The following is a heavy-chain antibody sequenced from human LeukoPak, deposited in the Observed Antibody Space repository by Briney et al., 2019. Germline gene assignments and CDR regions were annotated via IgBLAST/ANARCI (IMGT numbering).Heavy chain of an antibody. D-gene: IGHD2-15*01. CDR2: INPNSGDT. Sequence: ASVKVSCKTSGYIFTGFYIHWVRQVPGQGLEWMGWINPNSGDTKSAPKFQGRVAMTRVTSINTAYMEVSGLRSDDTAVYYCARDTGYCSGGSCYWGFGYWGQGTLVTVSS. V-gene: IGHV1-2*02. J-gene: IGHJ4*02. CDR3: ARDTGYCSGGSCYWGFGY. CDR1: GYIFTGFY.